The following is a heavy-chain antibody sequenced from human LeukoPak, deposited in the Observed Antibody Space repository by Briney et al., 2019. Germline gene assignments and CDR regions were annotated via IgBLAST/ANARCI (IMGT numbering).Heavy chain of an antibody. CDR1: GSISSYY. J-gene: IGHJ4*02. Sequence: SETLSLTCIVSGSISSYYWTWIRQPPGKGLEGIGHSYFTGNPNYNPSLKSRVTISVDPPKNQFSLKLTSVTAADTAVYYCAGLRSTVAWASFDYWGQGILVTVSS. CDR3: AGLRSTVAWASFDY. V-gene: IGHV4-59*08. D-gene: IGHD4-23*01. CDR2: SYFTGNP.